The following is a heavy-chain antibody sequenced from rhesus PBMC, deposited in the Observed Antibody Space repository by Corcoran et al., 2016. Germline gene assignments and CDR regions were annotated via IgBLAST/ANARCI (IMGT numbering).Heavy chain of an antibody. CDR3: ARHRTVATDY. D-gene: IGHD4-29*01. V-gene: IGHV4-99*01. Sequence: QVQLQESGPGLVKPSETLSLTCAVPGYSIRSGYYWGWIRRPPGKGLESIGYISGSSGSTYYNPSLKSRVTISKDTSKNQFSLKLSSVTAADTAVYYCARHRTVATDYWGQGVLVTVSS. CDR2: ISGSSGST. J-gene: IGHJ4*01. CDR1: GYSIRSGYY.